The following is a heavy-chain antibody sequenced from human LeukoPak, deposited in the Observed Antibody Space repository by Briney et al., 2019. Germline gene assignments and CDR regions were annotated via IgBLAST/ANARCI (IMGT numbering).Heavy chain of an antibody. D-gene: IGHD3-3*01. CDR1: GFPFGDYA. CDR3: TRGSDTTFGVARVGFDY. Sequence: GGSLRLSCITSGFPFGDYAVSWFRQAPGKGLEWVGFIRSKFYSGTTEYAASVKGRFTISRDDSKSIAYLQMNSLKTEDTAVYYCTRGSDTTFGVARVGFDYWGQGTLVTVSS. CDR2: IRSKFYSGTT. J-gene: IGHJ4*02. V-gene: IGHV3-49*03.